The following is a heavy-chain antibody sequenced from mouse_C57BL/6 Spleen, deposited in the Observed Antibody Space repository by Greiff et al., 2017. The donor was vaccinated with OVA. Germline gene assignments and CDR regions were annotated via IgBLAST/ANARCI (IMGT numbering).Heavy chain of an antibody. CDR2: IYPGDGDT. Sequence: QVQLKESGPELVKPGASVKISCKASGYAFSSSWMNWVKQRPGKGLEWIGRIYPGDGDTNYNGKFKGKATLTADKSSSTAYMQLSSLTSEDSAVYFCAKAGYYDYDKFAYWGQGTLVTVSA. CDR1: GYAFSSSW. V-gene: IGHV1-82*01. D-gene: IGHD2-4*01. CDR3: AKAGYYDYDKFAY. J-gene: IGHJ3*01.